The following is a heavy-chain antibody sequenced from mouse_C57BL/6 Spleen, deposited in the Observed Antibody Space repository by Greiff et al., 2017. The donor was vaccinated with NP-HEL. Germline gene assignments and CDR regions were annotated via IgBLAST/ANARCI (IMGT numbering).Heavy chain of an antibody. Sequence: QVQLQQSGAELVRPGASVTLSCKASGYTFTDYDMHWVRQTPVHGLEWIGAIDPETGGTAYNQKFKGKAILTADKSSSTAYMELRSLTSEYSAVYYCTSYYDYWGQGTTLTVSS. V-gene: IGHV1-15*01. CDR3: TSYYDY. J-gene: IGHJ2*01. CDR2: IDPETGGT. CDR1: GYTFTDYD.